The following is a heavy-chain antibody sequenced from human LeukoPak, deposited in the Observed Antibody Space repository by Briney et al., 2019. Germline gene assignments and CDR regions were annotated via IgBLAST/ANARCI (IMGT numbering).Heavy chain of an antibody. CDR1: GFTFSSYG. D-gene: IGHD2-2*01. CDR3: AKDSLEGYCSSTSCYGGWFDP. V-gene: IGHV3-30*18. CDR2: ISYDGSNK. J-gene: IGHJ5*02. Sequence: GGSLRLSCAASGFTFSSYGMHWVRQAPGKGLEWVAVISYDGSNKYYADSVKGRFTISRDNSKNTLYLQMNSLRAEDTAVYYCAKDSLEGYCSSTSCYGGWFDPWGQGTLVTVSS.